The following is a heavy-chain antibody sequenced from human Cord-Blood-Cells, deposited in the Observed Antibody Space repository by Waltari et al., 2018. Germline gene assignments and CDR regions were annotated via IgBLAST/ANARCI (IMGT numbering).Heavy chain of an antibody. J-gene: IGHJ4*02. Sequence: QLQLQESGPGLVKPSETLSLTCTVSGGPISSSSYYWGWTRQPPGKGLEWLGSIYYSGSTSYNPSLKIRVTISVDTSKNQFSLKLSSVTAADTAVYYCARGNVLRFLEWLLPLDYWGQGTLVTVSS. V-gene: IGHV4-39*01. D-gene: IGHD3-3*01. CDR1: GGPISSSSYY. CDR2: IYYSGST. CDR3: ARGNVLRFLEWLLPLDY.